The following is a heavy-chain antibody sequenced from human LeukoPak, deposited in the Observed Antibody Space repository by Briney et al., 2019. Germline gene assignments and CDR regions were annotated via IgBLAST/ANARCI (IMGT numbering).Heavy chain of an antibody. Sequence: GGSLRLSCADSGFTFSSYAMHWVRQASDKGLGWAAVISYDGGNRYYVDSVKGRFTISRDNSKNTLSLQMDSLRGEDTAVYYCAKVTVATADNYYYYGMDVWGQGTTVTVSS. V-gene: IGHV3-30*18. CDR2: ISYDGGNR. D-gene: IGHD1-1*01. CDR3: AKVTVATADNYYYYGMDV. J-gene: IGHJ6*02. CDR1: GFTFSSYA.